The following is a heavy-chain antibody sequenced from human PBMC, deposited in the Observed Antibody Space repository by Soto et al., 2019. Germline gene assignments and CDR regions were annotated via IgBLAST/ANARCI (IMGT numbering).Heavy chain of an antibody. CDR2: IWYDGSNK. CDR1: GFTFSSYG. D-gene: IGHD3-22*01. CDR3: AREGYDSSGSVYFDY. Sequence: QVQLVESGGGVVQPGRSLRLSCAASGFTFSSYGMHWVRQAPGKGLEWVAVIWYDGSNKYYADSVKGRFTISRDNSKNTLYLQMNSLSAEDTAVYYCAREGYDSSGSVYFDYWGQGTLVTVSS. J-gene: IGHJ4*02. V-gene: IGHV3-33*01.